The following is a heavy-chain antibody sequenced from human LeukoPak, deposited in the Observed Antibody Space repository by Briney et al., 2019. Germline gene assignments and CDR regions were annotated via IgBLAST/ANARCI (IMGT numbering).Heavy chain of an antibody. J-gene: IGHJ4*02. CDR1: GYSISSGYY. CDR3: ARHRAGYHLDW. V-gene: IGHV4-38-2*02. CDR2: HYYSGST. Sequence: PSETLSLTCTVSGYSISSGYYWGWIRQPPGKGLEWIGSHYYSGSTYYNPSLKSRVTISVDTSKNHFSLKLNSVTAADTAVYYCARHRAGYHLDWWGQGTLVTVSS. D-gene: IGHD3-9*01.